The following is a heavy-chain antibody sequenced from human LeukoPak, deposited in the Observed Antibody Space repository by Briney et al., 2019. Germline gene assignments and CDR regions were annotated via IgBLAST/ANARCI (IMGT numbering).Heavy chain of an antibody. CDR3: ARTVVPAATDYYYYYMDV. V-gene: IGHV1-2*04. CDR2: INPNSGGT. D-gene: IGHD2-2*01. Sequence: ASVKVSCKASGYTFTGYYMHWVRQAPGQGLEWMGWINPNSGGTNYAQKFQGWVTMTRDTSISTAYMELSRLRSDDTAVYYCARTVVPAATDYYYYYMDVWGKGTTVTVSS. CDR1: GYTFTGYY. J-gene: IGHJ6*03.